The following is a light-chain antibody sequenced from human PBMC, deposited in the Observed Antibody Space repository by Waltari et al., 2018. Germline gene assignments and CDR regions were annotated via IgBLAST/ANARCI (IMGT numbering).Light chain of an antibody. V-gene: IGLV3-19*01. Sequence: SSELTQDPAVSVALGQTVRFTCQGDSLRTSYASWYQLKLGQAPVLVIYGKDKRPSGIPDRISGYSSGTTSSLTITGAQAEDEADYYCSSRNGRANQVVFAGGTKVTVL. CDR1: SLRTSY. CDR2: GKD. CDR3: SSRNGRANQVV. J-gene: IGLJ3*02.